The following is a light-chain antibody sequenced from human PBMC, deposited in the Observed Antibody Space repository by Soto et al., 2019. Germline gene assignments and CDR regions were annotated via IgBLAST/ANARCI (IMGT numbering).Light chain of an antibody. CDR1: QSVSNN. V-gene: IGKV3-15*01. J-gene: IGKJ5*01. CDR3: QQYSDWPIT. Sequence: EIVLTPSPGPLSLSPVERATPSRRASQSVSNNYLAWYQPRPGQAPRLVIYGASTRATGIPARFSGSGSGTDFTLTITSLQSDDFAVYFCQQYSDWPITFGQGTRLEIK. CDR2: GAS.